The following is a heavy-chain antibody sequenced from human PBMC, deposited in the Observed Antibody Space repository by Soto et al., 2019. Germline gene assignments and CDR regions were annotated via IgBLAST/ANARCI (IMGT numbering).Heavy chain of an antibody. CDR2: ISSSSSTI. J-gene: IGHJ6*03. Sequence: PGGSLRLSCAASGFTFSSYWMHWVRQDPGKGLEWVSYISSSSSTIYYADSVKGRFTISRDNAKNSLYLQMNSLRAEDTAVYYCARDPGYRPYYMDVWGKGTTVTVSS. CDR1: GFTFSSYW. CDR3: ARDPGYRPYYMDV. V-gene: IGHV3-48*01. D-gene: IGHD2-15*01.